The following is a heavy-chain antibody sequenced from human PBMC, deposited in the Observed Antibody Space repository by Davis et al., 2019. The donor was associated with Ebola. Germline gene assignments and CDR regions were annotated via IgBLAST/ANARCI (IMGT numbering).Heavy chain of an antibody. D-gene: IGHD6-6*01. CDR1: GGSFSGYY. V-gene: IGHV4-34*01. Sequence: SETLSLTCAVYGGSFSGYYWSWSRQPPGKGLEWIGYIYYSGSTYYNPSLKSRVTISVDTSKNQFSLKLSSVTAADTAVYYCARASRYSSSSGYYYYGMDVWGQGTTVTVSS. CDR2: IYYSGST. J-gene: IGHJ6*02. CDR3: ARASRYSSSSGYYYYGMDV.